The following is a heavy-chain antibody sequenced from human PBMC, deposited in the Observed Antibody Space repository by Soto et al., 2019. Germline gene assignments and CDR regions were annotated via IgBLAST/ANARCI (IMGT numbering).Heavy chain of an antibody. CDR1: GGSISSYY. CDR3: ARGLNYYDSSGYGY. D-gene: IGHD3-22*01. Sequence: PSETLSLTCTVSGGSISSYYWSWIRQPPGKGLEWIGYIYYSGSTNYNPSLKSRVTISVDTSKNQSSLKLSSVTAADTAVYYCARGLNYYDSSGYGYWGQETLVTVSS. J-gene: IGHJ4*02. CDR2: IYYSGST. V-gene: IGHV4-59*01.